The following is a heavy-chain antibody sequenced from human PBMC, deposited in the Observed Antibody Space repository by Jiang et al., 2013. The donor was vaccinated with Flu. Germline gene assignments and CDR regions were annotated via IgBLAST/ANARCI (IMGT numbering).Heavy chain of an antibody. CDR1: GYTFTNYW. V-gene: IGHV5-10-1*01. CDR3: ARHALGSSGWHYFDD. J-gene: IGHJ4*02. CDR2: IDPRSSYT. D-gene: IGHD6-25*01. Sequence: SCKTSGYTFTNYWITWVRQMPGKGLEWMGRIDPRSSYTSYSPSFQGHVTLTADKSIITAYLQWSSLEASDTAMYYCARHALGSSGWHYFDDWGQGTLVTVSS.